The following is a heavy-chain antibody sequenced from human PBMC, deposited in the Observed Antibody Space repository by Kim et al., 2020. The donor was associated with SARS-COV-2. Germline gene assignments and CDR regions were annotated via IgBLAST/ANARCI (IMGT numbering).Heavy chain of an antibody. CDR1: GFNFVNYG. D-gene: IGHD4-17*01. CDR3: AKPTMANTVNGFDF. V-gene: IGHV3-33*06. J-gene: IGHJ4*02. Sequence: GGSLRLSCAASGFNFVNYGMHWVRQAPGKGLEWVAVIWNDGHTEYYSDSVKGRFTISRDNSKNTVSLQMNNLSAEDTAVYYCAKPTMANTVNGFDFWRQGTLVSVSS. CDR2: IWNDGHTE.